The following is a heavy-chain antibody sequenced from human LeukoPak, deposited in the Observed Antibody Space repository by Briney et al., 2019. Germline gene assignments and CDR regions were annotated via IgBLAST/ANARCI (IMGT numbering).Heavy chain of an antibody. CDR1: GYSFTSYW. J-gene: IGHJ4*02. CDR3: ARHYYYDTRGYYFIMDY. V-gene: IGHV5-10-1*01. Sequence: GESLKISCKGSGYSFTSYWISWVRQMPGKGLEWMGRIDPSDSYTNYSPSFQGHVTISADKSISTAYLQWSSLKASDTAIYYCARHYYYDTRGYYFIMDYWGQGTLVTVSS. CDR2: IDPSDSYT. D-gene: IGHD3-22*01.